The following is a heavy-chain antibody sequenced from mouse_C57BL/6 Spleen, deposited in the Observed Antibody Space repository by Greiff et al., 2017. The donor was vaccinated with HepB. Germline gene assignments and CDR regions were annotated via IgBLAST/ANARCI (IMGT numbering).Heavy chain of an antibody. CDR1: GYSFTGYY. Sequence: EVKLQESGPELVKPGASVKISCKASGYSFTGYYMNWVKQSPEKSLEWIGEINPSTGGTTYNQKFKAKATLTVDKSSSTAYMQLKSLTSEDSAVYYCARGMYGSSYPFAYWGQGTLVTVSA. CDR2: INPSTGGT. J-gene: IGHJ3*01. D-gene: IGHD1-1*01. V-gene: IGHV1-42*01. CDR3: ARGMYGSSYPFAY.